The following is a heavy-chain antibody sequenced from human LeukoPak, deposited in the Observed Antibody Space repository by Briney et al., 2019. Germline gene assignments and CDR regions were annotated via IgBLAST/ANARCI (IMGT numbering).Heavy chain of an antibody. CDR1: GFTVSSNY. J-gene: IGHJ4*02. CDR2: IYSGGST. Sequence: PGGSLRLSCAASGFTVSSNYMSWVRQAPGKGLEWVSVIYSGGSTYYADSVKGRFTISRDNSKNTLYPQMNSLRAEDTAVYYCARDRTGYFDYWGQGTLVTVSS. V-gene: IGHV3-66*01. CDR3: ARDRTGYFDY.